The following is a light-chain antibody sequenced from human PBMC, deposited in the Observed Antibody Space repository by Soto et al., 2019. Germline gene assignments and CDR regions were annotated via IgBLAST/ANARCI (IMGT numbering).Light chain of an antibody. CDR2: EVS. V-gene: IGLV2-8*01. CDR3: SSYAGSNNLV. Sequence: QSVLTQPPSASGSPGQSVTISCTGTSSDVGGYNYVSWYHQHPGKAPKLMIYEVSKRPSGVPDHFSGSKSGNTASLTVSGLQAEDEADYYCSSYAGSNNLVFGGGTKVTVL. J-gene: IGLJ3*02. CDR1: SSDVGGYNY.